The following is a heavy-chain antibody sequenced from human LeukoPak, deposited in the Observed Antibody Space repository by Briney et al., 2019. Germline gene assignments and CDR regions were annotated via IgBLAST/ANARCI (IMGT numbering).Heavy chain of an antibody. V-gene: IGHV1-2*02. D-gene: IGHD3-10*01. Sequence: ASVKVSCKASGYTFTSYGISWVRQAPGQGLEWMGWINPKSGGTSYQQKFQDRVTMTRDTSISTAYMEMSRLRSDDTAVCYCARSMVVRGVMGNYFDPWGQGTLVTVSS. CDR1: GYTFTSYG. CDR2: INPKSGGT. CDR3: ARSMVVRGVMGNYFDP. J-gene: IGHJ5*02.